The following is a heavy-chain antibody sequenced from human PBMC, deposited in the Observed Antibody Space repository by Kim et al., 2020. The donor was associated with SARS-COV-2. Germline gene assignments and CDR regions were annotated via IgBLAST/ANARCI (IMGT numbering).Heavy chain of an antibody. Sequence: GGSLRLSCAASGFTFSSYGMHWVRQAPGKGLEWVAVISYDGSNKYYADSVKGRFTISRDNSKNTLYLQMNSLRAEDTAVYYCARSNGRYCSSTSCSTLKDYDYYGMDVWGHGTTVTVSS. V-gene: IGHV3-33*05. CDR3: ARSNGRYCSSTSCSTLKDYDYYGMDV. J-gene: IGHJ6*02. CDR1: GFTFSSYG. CDR2: ISYDGSNK. D-gene: IGHD2-2*01.